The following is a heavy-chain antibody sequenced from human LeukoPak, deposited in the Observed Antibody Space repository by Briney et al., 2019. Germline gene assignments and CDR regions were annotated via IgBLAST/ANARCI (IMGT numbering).Heavy chain of an antibody. CDR3: ARCTASCYANAFDV. CDR2: INGGGDAT. J-gene: IGHJ3*01. CDR1: GFTFNNNA. D-gene: IGHD2-2*01. V-gene: IGHV3-23*01. Sequence: GGSLRLSCATSGFTFNNNAMSWGRQAPGKGLEWVSAINGGGDATEYADSVKGRFTISRDNSKNTLYLQMNSLRPDDTAVYYCARCTASCYANAFDVWGQGTLLTVSS.